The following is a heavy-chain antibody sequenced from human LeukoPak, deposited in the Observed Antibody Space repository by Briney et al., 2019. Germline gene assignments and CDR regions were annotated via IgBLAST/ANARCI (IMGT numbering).Heavy chain of an antibody. J-gene: IGHJ4*02. CDR1: EFYW. Sequence: GGSLRLSCAASEFYWMHWVRQAPGKGLVWVSRINPDGSVTSYADSVKGRFTISRDNAMNTLYLQMNSLRAEDTAVYYCARDLSSPLGYCSSTSCSNYWGQGTLVTVSS. V-gene: IGHV3-74*01. D-gene: IGHD2-2*01. CDR3: ARDLSSPLGYCSSTSCSNY. CDR2: INPDGSVT.